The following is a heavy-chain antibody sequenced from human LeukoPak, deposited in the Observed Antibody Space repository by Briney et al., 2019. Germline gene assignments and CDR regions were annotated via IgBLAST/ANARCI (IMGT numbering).Heavy chain of an antibody. D-gene: IGHD6-19*01. V-gene: IGHV5-51*01. CDR3: ARSGGGYSSGWYINY. CDR1: GYRFTNYW. CDR2: IYPGDSDT. Sequence: GASLEISCQGSGYRFTNYWLGWVRQMPGKGLEGMGIIYPGDSDTRYSPSFQGQVTISADKSISTAYLQWSSLKASDTAMYYCARSGGGYSSGWYINYWGQGTLVTVSS. J-gene: IGHJ4*02.